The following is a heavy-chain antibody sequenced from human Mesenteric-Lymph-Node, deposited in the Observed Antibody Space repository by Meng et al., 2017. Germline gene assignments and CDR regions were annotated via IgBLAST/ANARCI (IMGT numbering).Heavy chain of an antibody. CDR1: GFTLTNFW. D-gene: IGHD3-22*01. J-gene: IGHJ5*02. V-gene: IGHV3-7*01. Sequence: GESLKISCAASGFTLTNFWMAWVRQAPGKGLEWVGNIRPGGSEINYVDSVKGRFTISRDNADNSLYLQMNSLRAEDTAVYYCARESMIVVVITTFYWFDPWGQGTLVTVSS. CDR3: ARESMIVVVITTFYWFDP. CDR2: IRPGGSEI.